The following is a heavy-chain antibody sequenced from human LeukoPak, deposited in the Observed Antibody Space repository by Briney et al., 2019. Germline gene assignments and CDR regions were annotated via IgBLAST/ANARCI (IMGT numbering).Heavy chain of an antibody. CDR3: AGTGGGPSDY. V-gene: IGHV4-59*01. J-gene: IGHJ4*02. CDR1: GGSISSYY. Sequence: SETLSLTCTVSGGSISSYYWSWIRQPPGKGLEWIGYIYYSGSTNYNPSLKSRVTISVDTSKNQFSLKLSSVTAADTAVYYCAGTGGGPSDYWGQGTLVTVFS. CDR2: IYYSGST. D-gene: IGHD1-14*01.